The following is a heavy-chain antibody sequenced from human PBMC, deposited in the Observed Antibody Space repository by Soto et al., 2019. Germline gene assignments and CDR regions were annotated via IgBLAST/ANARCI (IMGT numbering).Heavy chain of an antibody. CDR2: INTGNGNT. D-gene: IGHD5-18*01. J-gene: IGHJ4*02. Sequence: QVQIVQSGAEVKKPGASVKVSCKTSGYTFTLYTINWVRQPPGQRLEWMGWINTGNGNTKYSQRFQARVTMSRDTSASKAYMELSSLTSEDTAVYYCAKLGGGYIFGPYLDYWGQGTLVTVSS. CDR1: GYTFTLYT. V-gene: IGHV1-3*04. CDR3: AKLGGGYIFGPYLDY.